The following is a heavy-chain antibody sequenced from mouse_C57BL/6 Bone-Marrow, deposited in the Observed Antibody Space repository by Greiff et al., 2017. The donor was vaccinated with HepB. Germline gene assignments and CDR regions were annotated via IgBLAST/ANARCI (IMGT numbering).Heavy chain of an antibody. D-gene: IGHD4-1*01. Sequence: QVQLQQSGPELVKPGASVKISCKASGYAFSSSWMNWVKQRPGKGLEWIGRIYPGDGDTNYNGKFKGKATLTADKSSSTAYMQLSSLTSEDSAVYICARWTGTDAMDYWGQGTSVTVSS. V-gene: IGHV1-82*01. J-gene: IGHJ4*01. CDR2: IYPGDGDT. CDR3: ARWTGTDAMDY. CDR1: GYAFSSSW.